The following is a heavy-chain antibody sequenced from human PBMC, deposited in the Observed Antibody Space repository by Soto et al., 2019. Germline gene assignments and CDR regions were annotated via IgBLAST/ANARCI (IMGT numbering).Heavy chain of an antibody. CDR3: AKDFGYSMSSPFDY. J-gene: IGHJ4*02. Sequence: XGSLRLSCSASGFTFSSYAMSWVRQAPGKGPEWVSGISGSGGSTYYADSAKGRFTISRDNSKNTLYLQMNSLRAEDTAVYYCAKDFGYSMSSPFDYWGQGTLVTVSS. V-gene: IGHV3-23*01. CDR1: GFTFSSYA. CDR2: ISGSGGST. D-gene: IGHD6-6*01.